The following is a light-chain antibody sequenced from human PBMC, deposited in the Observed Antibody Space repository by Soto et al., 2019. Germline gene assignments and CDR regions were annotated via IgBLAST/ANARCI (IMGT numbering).Light chain of an antibody. CDR1: QSISSW. CDR3: QQYSSYWT. Sequence: DIQLTQSPSFLSASVGDRVTITCRASQSISSWWAWYQQKPGKAPKFLIYDASNLESGVPSRFSGSGSGTEFTLTISSLRPDDFATYYCQQYSSYWTFGQGTKVDI. J-gene: IGKJ1*01. V-gene: IGKV1-5*01. CDR2: DAS.